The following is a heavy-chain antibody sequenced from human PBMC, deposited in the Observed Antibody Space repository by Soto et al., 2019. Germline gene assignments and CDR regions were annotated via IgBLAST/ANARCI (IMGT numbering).Heavy chain of an antibody. J-gene: IGHJ5*02. D-gene: IGHD2-8*01. CDR1: RGSVSSGGYS. CDR3: TRGVLA. V-gene: IGHV4-30-2*01. CDR2: ISPSGSP. Sequence: LSLTCSFSRGSVSSGGYSWSWIRQAPGKGLEWIGFISPSGSPAYNPSLKSRVSISVDTSNNQISLELSSVTAADTAVYYCTRGVLAWGPGTLVTVS.